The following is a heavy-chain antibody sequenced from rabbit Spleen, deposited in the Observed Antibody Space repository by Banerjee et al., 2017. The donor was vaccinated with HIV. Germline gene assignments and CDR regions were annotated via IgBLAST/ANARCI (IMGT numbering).Heavy chain of an antibody. CDR3: ARDLVGVIGWNFYL. J-gene: IGHJ4*01. CDR1: GFTLSSYYM. D-gene: IGHD1-1*01. CDR2: INTYTARP. V-gene: IGHV1S45*01. Sequence: QEQLKESGGGLVQPGGSLKLSCKASGFTLSSYYMNWVRQAPGKGLEWIACINTYTARPVYATWAKGRFTISRTSSTTVTLQMTSLTAADTATYFCARDLVGVIGWNFYLWGQGTLVTVS.